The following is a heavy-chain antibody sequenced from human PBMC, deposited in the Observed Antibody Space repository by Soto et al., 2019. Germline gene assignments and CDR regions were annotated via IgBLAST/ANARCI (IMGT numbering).Heavy chain of an antibody. J-gene: IGHJ4*02. Sequence: EVQLLESGGGLAQPGGSLRLSCAASGFTFSSSDMSWVRQAPGKGLEWVSSITRTGDSTHYADSVKGRFTISRDNSKNPLHLHMDNLRAGDTAVYFCAKGGGGDHGYWGQGTLVAVSS. D-gene: IGHD2-21*02. CDR1: GFTFSSSD. CDR3: AKGGGGDHGY. CDR2: ITRTGDST. V-gene: IGHV3-23*01.